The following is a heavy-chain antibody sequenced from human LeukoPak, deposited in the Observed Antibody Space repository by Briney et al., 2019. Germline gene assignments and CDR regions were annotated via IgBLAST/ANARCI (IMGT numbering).Heavy chain of an antibody. CDR3: ARPILYSSSWYGFGPLGDAFDI. J-gene: IGHJ3*02. CDR2: ISAYNDGNT. D-gene: IGHD6-13*01. Sequence: GASVKVSCKASGYTFTNYGINWVRQAPGQGLEWMGWISAYNDGNTNYAQRFQGRVTMTTDTSTSTAYMELRSLRSDDTAVYYCARPILYSSSWYGFGPLGDAFDIWGQGTMVTVSS. CDR1: GYTFTNYG. V-gene: IGHV1-18*01.